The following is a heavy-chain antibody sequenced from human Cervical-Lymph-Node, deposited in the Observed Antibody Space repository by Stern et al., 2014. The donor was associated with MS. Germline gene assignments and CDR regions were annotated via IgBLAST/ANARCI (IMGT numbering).Heavy chain of an antibody. D-gene: IGHD6-25*01. J-gene: IGHJ4*02. CDR3: ARGTSACDS. CDR1: GYTFTIYD. Sequence: QVQLGQSGAEVKKPGASVKVSCKASGYTFTIYDITWVRQAPGQGLEWMGRISTYKGHTRYSERVQGRVTMTTDTSTTTAYMELRNLRSDDTAVYYCARGTSACDSWGQGTLVTVSS. CDR2: ISTYKGHT. V-gene: IGHV1-18*01.